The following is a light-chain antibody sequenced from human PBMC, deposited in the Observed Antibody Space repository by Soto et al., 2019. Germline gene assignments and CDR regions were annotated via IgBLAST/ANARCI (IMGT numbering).Light chain of an antibody. CDR3: CSYPGSII. V-gene: IGLV2-23*01. CDR1: SNDIGSSDL. J-gene: IGLJ2*01. Sequence: QSALTQPASVSGSPGQSITISCTGTSNDIGSSDLVSWYQQHPGKAPKLMIYEGSKRPSGVSNRFSASKSGNTASLTISGLQAEDEADYYCCSYPGSIIFGGGTKLTVL. CDR2: EGS.